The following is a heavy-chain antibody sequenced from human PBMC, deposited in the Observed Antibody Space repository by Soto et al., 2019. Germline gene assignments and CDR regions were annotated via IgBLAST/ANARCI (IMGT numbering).Heavy chain of an antibody. CDR3: AKDRALLRFLEWLLDDAFDI. D-gene: IGHD3-3*01. CDR2: ISYDGSNK. Sequence: QVQLVESGGGVVQPGRSLRLSCAASGFTFSSYGMHWVRQAPGKGLEWVAVISYDGSNKYYADSVKGRFTISRDNSKNTLYLQMNSRRAEDTAVYYCAKDRALLRFLEWLLDDAFDIWGQWTMVTVSS. J-gene: IGHJ3*02. CDR1: GFTFSSYG. V-gene: IGHV3-30*18.